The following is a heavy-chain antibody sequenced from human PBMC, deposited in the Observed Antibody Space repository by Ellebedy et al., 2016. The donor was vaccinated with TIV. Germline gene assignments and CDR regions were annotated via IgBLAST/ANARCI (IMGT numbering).Heavy chain of an antibody. CDR1: GYTFSAYY. CDR2: INPDSGGT. Sequence: ASVKVSCKASGYTFSAYYIHWVRQAPGQGLQWMGWINPDSGGTNFAQKFQGRVTMTRDTSISTAYMELNRLESDDTAVYYCARVRRGSSGMDVWGQGTTVIVSS. V-gene: IGHV1-2*02. J-gene: IGHJ6*02. D-gene: IGHD6-13*01. CDR3: ARVRRGSSGMDV.